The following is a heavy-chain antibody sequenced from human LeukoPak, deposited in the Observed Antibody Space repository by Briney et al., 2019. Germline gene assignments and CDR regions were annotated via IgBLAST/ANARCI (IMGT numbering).Heavy chain of an antibody. D-gene: IGHD2-2*01. V-gene: IGHV1-3*01. CDR2: INAGNGNT. J-gene: IGHJ4*02. CDR1: GYTFTSYA. CDR3: AKGNGEYQLLQGLDY. Sequence: ASVKVSCKASGYTFTSYAMHWVRQAPGQRLKWMGWINAGNGNTKYSQKFQGRVTITRDTSASTAYMELSSLRSEDTAVYYCAKGNGEYQLLQGLDYWGQGTLVTVSS.